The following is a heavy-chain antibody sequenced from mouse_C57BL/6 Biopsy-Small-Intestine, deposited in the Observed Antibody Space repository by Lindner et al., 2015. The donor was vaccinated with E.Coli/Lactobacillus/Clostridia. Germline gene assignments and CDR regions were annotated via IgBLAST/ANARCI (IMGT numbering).Heavy chain of an antibody. CDR2: IDTYTGNS. J-gene: IGHJ4*01. CDR1: GYTFTNHA. V-gene: IGHV9-3-1*01. D-gene: IGHD4-1*01. Sequence: VKVSCKASGYTFTNHAINWVRQAPGQGLEWLGWIDTYTGNSMYAQGFTGRFVFTLDTSVSTAYLEISSLEAEDTAVYYCARITGTTKYDYWGQGTLVTVAS. CDR3: ARITGTTKYDY.